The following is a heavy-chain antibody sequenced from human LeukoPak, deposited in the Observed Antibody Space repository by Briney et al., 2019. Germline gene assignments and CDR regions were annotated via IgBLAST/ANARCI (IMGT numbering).Heavy chain of an antibody. CDR1: GYTFAIYD. CDR2: MNPNSGNT. V-gene: IGHV1-8*03. Sequence: ASVKVSCKTSGYTFAIYDINWVRQAPGQGLEWMGWMNPNSGNTDYAQKFQGRVTITRDTAITTAYTELSSLRSDDTAVYYCARGGDDLWTTFYFDYWGQGTLVTVSS. CDR3: ARGGDDLWTTFYFDY. D-gene: IGHD3-3*01. J-gene: IGHJ4*02.